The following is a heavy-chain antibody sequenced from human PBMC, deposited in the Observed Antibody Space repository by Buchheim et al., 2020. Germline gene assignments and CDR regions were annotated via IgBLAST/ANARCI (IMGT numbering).Heavy chain of an antibody. CDR2: ISSSSSTI. J-gene: IGHJ6*02. CDR3: ARGRRLGHYGMDF. Sequence: EVQMVESGGGLVQRGGSLRISCAASGFTFSSYSMNWVRQAPGKGLEWVSYISSSSSTIYYADSVKGRFTLSRDTVQNSLYLQMSSLRAEDTAVYYCARGRRLGHYGMDFWGQGTT. D-gene: IGHD1-1*01. CDR1: GFTFSSYS. V-gene: IGHV3-48*01.